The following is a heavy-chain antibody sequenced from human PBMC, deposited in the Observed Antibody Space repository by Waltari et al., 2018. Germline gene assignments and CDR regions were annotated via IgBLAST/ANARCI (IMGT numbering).Heavy chain of an antibody. CDR1: GGTFSSYT. V-gene: IGHV1-69*02. Sequence: QVQLVQSGAEVKKPGSSVKVSCKASGGTFSSYTISWVRRAPGQGIEWMGRISPILGIANYAQKFQGRVTITADKSTSTAYMELSSLRSEDTAVYYCARGPRDSSGYRHDAFDIWGQGTMVTVSS. CDR3: ARGPRDSSGYRHDAFDI. D-gene: IGHD3-22*01. J-gene: IGHJ3*02. CDR2: ISPILGIA.